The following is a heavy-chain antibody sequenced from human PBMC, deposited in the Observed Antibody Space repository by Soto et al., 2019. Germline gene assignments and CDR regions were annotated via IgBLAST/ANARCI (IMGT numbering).Heavy chain of an antibody. D-gene: IGHD3-3*01. CDR3: ARGGPPDDFWSGPAANRGDFDY. Sequence: SETLSLTCTVSGGSISSGGYYWSWIRQHPGKGLEWIGYIYYSGSTYYNPSLKSRVTISVDTSKNQFSLKLSSVTAADTAVYYCARGGPPDDFWSGPAANRGDFDYWGQGTLVTVSS. CDR2: IYYSGST. CDR1: GGSISSGGYY. V-gene: IGHV4-31*03. J-gene: IGHJ4*02.